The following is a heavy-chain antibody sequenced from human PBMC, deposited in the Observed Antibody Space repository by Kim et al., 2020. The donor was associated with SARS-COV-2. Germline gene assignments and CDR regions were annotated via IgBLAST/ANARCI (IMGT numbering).Heavy chain of an antibody. CDR3: ARDMIGAAGDY. D-gene: IGHD6-13*01. V-gene: IGHV1-18*01. CDR2: T. J-gene: IGHJ4*02. Sequence: TNHAQKVQGRVTMTTDTSTSTAYMELRSLRSDDTAVYYCARDMIGAAGDYWGQGTLVTVSS.